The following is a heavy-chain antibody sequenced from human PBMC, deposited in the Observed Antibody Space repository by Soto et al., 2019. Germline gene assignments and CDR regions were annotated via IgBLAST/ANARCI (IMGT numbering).Heavy chain of an antibody. V-gene: IGHV4-59*01. D-gene: IGHD3-16*01. J-gene: IGHJ4*02. CDR3: ARDLGGGRPIDY. CDR1: GGSISSYY. CDR2: IYYSGST. Sequence: SETLSLTCTVSGGSISSYYWSWIRQPPGKGLEWIGYIYYSGSTNYNPSLKSRVTISVDTSKNQFSLKLSSVTAADTAVYYCARDLGGGRPIDYWGQGTLVTVSS.